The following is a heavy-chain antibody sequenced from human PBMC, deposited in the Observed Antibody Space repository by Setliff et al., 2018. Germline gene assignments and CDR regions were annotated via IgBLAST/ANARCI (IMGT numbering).Heavy chain of an antibody. CDR3: ARDREGDGNYYMDV. D-gene: IGHD1-1*01. CDR1: GFTFSSYG. J-gene: IGHJ6*03. Sequence: GGSLRLSCAASGFTFSSYGMHWVRQAPGKGLEWVAFILYDGSNKYYADSVKGRFTISRDNAKNTLYLQMNSLRAEDTAVYYCARDREGDGNYYMDVWGKGTTVTVSS. V-gene: IGHV3-30*02. CDR2: ILYDGSNK.